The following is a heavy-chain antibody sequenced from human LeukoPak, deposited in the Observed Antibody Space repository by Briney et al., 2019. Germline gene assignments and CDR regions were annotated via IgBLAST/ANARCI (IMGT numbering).Heavy chain of an antibody. J-gene: IGHJ4*02. Sequence: GGSLRLSCAASGFTFSSYAMSWVRQAPGKGLEWVSVISGSGSSTYYSDSVKGRFTISRDNSKNTLYLQMNSLRAEDTAVYYCTKHRDRYGGNFGDYYFDYWGQGTLVTVS. D-gene: IGHD4-23*01. V-gene: IGHV3-23*01. CDR2: ISGSGSST. CDR1: GFTFSSYA. CDR3: TKHRDRYGGNFGDYYFDY.